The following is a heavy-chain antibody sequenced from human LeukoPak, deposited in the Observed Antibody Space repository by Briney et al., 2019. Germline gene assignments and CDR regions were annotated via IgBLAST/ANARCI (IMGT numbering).Heavy chain of an antibody. J-gene: IGHJ4*02. CDR2: ISNGGGST. CDR3: AKDRWGSGGSGGGDY. V-gene: IGHV3-23*01. Sequence: PGRSLRLSCAASGFTFSSCAMTWVRQAPGKGLEWVSTISNGGGSTYYADSVKGRFTISRDNSKNTVYLQMSSLRAEDTAVYYWAKDRWGSGGSGGGDYWGQGTLVTVSS. CDR1: GFTFSSCA. D-gene: IGHD2-15*01.